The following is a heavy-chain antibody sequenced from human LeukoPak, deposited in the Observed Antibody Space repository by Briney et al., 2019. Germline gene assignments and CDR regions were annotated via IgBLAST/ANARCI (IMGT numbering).Heavy chain of an antibody. CDR3: ARGPDGRDGYSLDY. CDR1: GGSISSSSYY. Sequence: SETLSLTCTVSGGSISSSSYYWGWIRQPPGKGLEWIGSIYYSGSTYYNPSLKSRVTISVDTSKNQFSLKVSSVTAADTAVYYCARGPDGRDGYSLDYWGQGTLVTVSS. V-gene: IGHV4-39*07. J-gene: IGHJ4*02. D-gene: IGHD5-24*01. CDR2: IYYSGST.